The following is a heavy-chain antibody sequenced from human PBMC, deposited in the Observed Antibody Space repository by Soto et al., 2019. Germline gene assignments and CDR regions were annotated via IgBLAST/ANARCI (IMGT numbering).Heavy chain of an antibody. J-gene: IGHJ5*02. D-gene: IGHD2-15*01. CDR3: ARDRGYCSGGSCYNWFDP. V-gene: IGHV4-30-4*01. CDR2: IYYSGST. CDR1: GGSISSGDYY. Sequence: QVQLQESGPGLVKPSQTLSLTCTVSGGSISSGDYYCSWIRQPPGKGLEWIGYIYYSGSTYYNPSLKSLVTISVDTSKNQFSLKLSSVTAADTAVYYCARDRGYCSGGSCYNWFDPWGQGTLVTVSS.